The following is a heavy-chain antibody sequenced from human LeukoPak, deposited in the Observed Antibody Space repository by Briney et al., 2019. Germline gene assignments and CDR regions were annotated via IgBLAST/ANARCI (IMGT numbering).Heavy chain of an antibody. Sequence: GGSLRPSCVASGFTFSSYGMQWVRQAPGKGLEWVAIISYDGTKKYYADSVKGRFTISRDNSENTVYLQTNSLRGEDTAVYYCAQGYIYGDSWGQGTLVTVSS. CDR3: AQGYIYGDS. D-gene: IGHD5-18*01. V-gene: IGHV3-30*18. CDR2: ISYDGTKK. CDR1: GFTFSSYG. J-gene: IGHJ4*02.